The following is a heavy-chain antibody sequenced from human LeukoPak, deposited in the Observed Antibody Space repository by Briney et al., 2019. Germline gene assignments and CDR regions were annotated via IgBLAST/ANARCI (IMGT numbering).Heavy chain of an antibody. CDR3: ARWSRTAFDY. CDR2: IYYSGST. J-gene: IGHJ4*02. D-gene: IGHD1-14*01. CDR1: GGSISSYY. V-gene: IGHV4-59*01. Sequence: SETLSLTCTVSGGSISSYYWSWIRQPPGKGLEWIGYIYYSGSTNHNPSLKSRVTISVDTSKNQFSLKLSSVTAADTAVYYCARWSRTAFDYWGQGTLVTVSS.